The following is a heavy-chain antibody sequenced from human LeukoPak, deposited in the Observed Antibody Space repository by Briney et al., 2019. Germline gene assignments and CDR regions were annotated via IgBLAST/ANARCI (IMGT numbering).Heavy chain of an antibody. D-gene: IGHD4-17*01. J-gene: IGHJ4*02. Sequence: ASVKVSCKASGYTFTGYYMHWVRQAPGQGLEWMGWINPNSGGTNYAQKFQGRVTMTRDTSISTAYMELSRLRSEDTAVYYCARSTVQAVAFDYWGQGTLVTVSS. CDR2: INPNSGGT. V-gene: IGHV1-2*02. CDR1: GYTFTGYY. CDR3: ARSTVQAVAFDY.